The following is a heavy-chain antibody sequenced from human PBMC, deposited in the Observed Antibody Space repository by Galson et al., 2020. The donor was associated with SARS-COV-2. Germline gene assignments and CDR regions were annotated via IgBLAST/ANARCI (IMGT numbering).Heavy chain of an antibody. V-gene: IGHV4-31*03. CDR1: GGSISSGGYY. D-gene: IGHD3-16*01. Sequence: SETLSLTCTVSGGSISSGGYYWSWIRQHPGKGLEWIGYIYYSGSTYYNPSLKSRVTISVDTSKNQFSLKLSSVTAADTAVYYCARDEVEGTLHYYGMDVWGQGTTVTVSS. CDR2: IYYSGST. CDR3: ARDEVEGTLHYYGMDV. J-gene: IGHJ6*02.